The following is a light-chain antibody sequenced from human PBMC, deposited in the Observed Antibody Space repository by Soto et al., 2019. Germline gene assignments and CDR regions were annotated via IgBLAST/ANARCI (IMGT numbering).Light chain of an antibody. Sequence: QSALTQPPSASGSPGQSVTISCTGTNSDVGGYKYVSWYQAHPGKVPKLIIYAVSKRPSGVPDRFSGSKSGNTASLTVTGREAEEEADYYCCSYVDNNYFVFGTGPKVTVL. V-gene: IGLV2-8*01. CDR3: CSYVDNNYFV. CDR2: AVS. J-gene: IGLJ1*01. CDR1: NSDVGGYKY.